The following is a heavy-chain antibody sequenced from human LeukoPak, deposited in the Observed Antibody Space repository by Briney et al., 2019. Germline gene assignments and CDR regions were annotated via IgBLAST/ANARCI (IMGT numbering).Heavy chain of an antibody. V-gene: IGHV3-23*01. J-gene: IGHJ4*02. CDR3: ARERYFDY. CDR1: GFTFSTCA. Sequence: GGSLRLSCAASGFTFSTCAMSWVRQAPGKGLEWVSTISGGGRSTDYADSVKGLFAISKDNSKNTLYLQMNSLRAEDTAVYYCARERYFDYWGQGTLVTVSS. CDR2: ISGGGRST.